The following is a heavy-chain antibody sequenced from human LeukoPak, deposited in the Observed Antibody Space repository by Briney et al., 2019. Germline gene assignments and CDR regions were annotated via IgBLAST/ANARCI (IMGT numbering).Heavy chain of an antibody. CDR2: IKQDGSEK. CDR3: ARGRDLGQDPFDI. CDR1: GFTFSSYW. Sequence: GGSLRLSCAASGFTFSSYWMSWVRQAPGKGLEWVANIKQDGSEKYYVDSVKGRFTISRDNAKNSLYLQMNSLRAEDTAVYYCARGRDLGQDPFDIWGQGTMVTVSS. V-gene: IGHV3-7*01. D-gene: IGHD3/OR15-3a*01. J-gene: IGHJ3*02.